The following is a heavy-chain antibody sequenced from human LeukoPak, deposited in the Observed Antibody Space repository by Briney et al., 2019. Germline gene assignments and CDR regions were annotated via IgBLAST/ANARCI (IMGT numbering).Heavy chain of an antibody. CDR2: IYYTGST. V-gene: IGHV4-59*01. J-gene: IGHJ4*02. CDR1: GGSISGYY. Sequence: SETLSLTCTVSGGSISGYYWTWIRQPPGKGLEWIGQIYYTGSTNYNPSLKSRLTMSVDTSKNQFSLRLSSVTPADTAVYYCAAGLGYCSSTSCSSGIVVVVAATGFDYWGQGTLVTVSS. D-gene: IGHD2-2*01. CDR3: AAGLGYCSSTSCSSGIVVVVAATGFDY.